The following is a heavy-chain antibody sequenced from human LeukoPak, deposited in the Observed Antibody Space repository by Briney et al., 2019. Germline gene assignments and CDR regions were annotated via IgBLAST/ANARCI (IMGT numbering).Heavy chain of an antibody. Sequence: GASVKVSCKVSGYTLTELSMHWVRQAPGKGLEWMGGFDPEDGETIYAQKFQGRVTMTEDTSTDTAYMELSSLRSEDTAVYYCATPGVEMATTWAFDIWGQGTMVTVSS. V-gene: IGHV1-24*01. D-gene: IGHD5-24*01. CDR2: FDPEDGET. J-gene: IGHJ3*02. CDR3: ATPGVEMATTWAFDI. CDR1: GYTLTELS.